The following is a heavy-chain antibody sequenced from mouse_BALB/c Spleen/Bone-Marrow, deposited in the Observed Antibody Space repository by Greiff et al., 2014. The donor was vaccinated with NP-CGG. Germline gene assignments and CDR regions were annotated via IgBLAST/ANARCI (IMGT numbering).Heavy chain of an antibody. D-gene: IGHD2-10*02. CDR3: ARRYGNYGAMDY. V-gene: IGHV5-9-3*01. J-gene: IGHJ4*01. Sequence: DVQLVESGGGLVKPGGSLKLSCAASGFTFSSYAMSWVCQTPEKRLEWVATISSGGSYIYYPDSVKGRFTISRDNAKNTLYLQMSSLRSEDTAMYYCARRYGNYGAMDYWGQGTSVTVSS. CDR1: GFTFSSYA. CDR2: ISSGGSYI.